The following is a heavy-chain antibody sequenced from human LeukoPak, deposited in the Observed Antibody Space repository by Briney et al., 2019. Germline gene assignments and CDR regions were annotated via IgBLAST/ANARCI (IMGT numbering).Heavy chain of an antibody. Sequence: PGGSLRLSFAASGFTFSSYGMYWVRQAPGKGLEWVAFIRYDGSNKYYADSVKGRFTVSRDNSKNTLYLQMKSLRAEDTAVYYCAKGGGYEAQYYYYYLDVWGKGTTVTISS. V-gene: IGHV3-30*02. CDR1: GFTFSSYG. D-gene: IGHD5-12*01. CDR3: AKGGGYEAQYYYYYLDV. J-gene: IGHJ6*03. CDR2: IRYDGSNK.